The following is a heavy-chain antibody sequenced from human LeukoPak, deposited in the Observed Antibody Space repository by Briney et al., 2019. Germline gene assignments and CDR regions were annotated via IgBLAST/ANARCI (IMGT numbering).Heavy chain of an antibody. J-gene: IGHJ4*02. Sequence: SETLSLTCTVSGGSISSSSYYWSWIRQPPGKGLEWIGEINHSGSTNYNPSLKSRVTISVDTSKNQFSLKLSSVTAADTAVYYCARGPVTRARTLGYWGQGTLVAVSS. V-gene: IGHV4-39*07. CDR3: ARGPVTRARTLGY. D-gene: IGHD4-17*01. CDR2: INHSGST. CDR1: GGSISSSSYY.